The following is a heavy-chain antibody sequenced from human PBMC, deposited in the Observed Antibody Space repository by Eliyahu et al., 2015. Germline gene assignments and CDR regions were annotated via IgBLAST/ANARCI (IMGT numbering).Heavy chain of an antibody. V-gene: IGHV3-74*01. J-gene: IGHJ4*02. Sequence: EVQLVESGGGLVQPGGSLRLSCAASGFIFSDCWMHWVRQAPGKGLEWVSRINSDGSTTNYADSVKGRFSISRDNAKNTLYLQMNSLRAEDTAVYYCAGRTSSGYLWDWGQGTLVTVSS. CDR3: AGRTSSGYLWD. D-gene: IGHD3-22*01. CDR2: INSDGSTT. CDR1: GFIFSDCW.